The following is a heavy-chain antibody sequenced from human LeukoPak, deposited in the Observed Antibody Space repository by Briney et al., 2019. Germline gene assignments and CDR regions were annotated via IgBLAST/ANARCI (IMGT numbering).Heavy chain of an antibody. Sequence: GESLKISCKGSGYSFTNYWISWVRQMPGKGLEWMGRIDPSDSYTNYSPSFQGHVTISADKSISTAYLQWSSLKASDTAMYYCARRGGDYGAGSYYYYYGMDVWGQGTTVTVSS. D-gene: IGHD3-10*01. CDR2: IDPSDSYT. J-gene: IGHJ6*02. CDR3: ARRGGDYGAGSYYYYYGMDV. CDR1: GYSFTNYW. V-gene: IGHV5-10-1*01.